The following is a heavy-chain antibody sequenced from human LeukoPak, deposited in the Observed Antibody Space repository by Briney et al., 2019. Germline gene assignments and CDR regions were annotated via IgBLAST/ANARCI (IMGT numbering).Heavy chain of an antibody. CDR3: AKGDYDDSSGYRPIQH. J-gene: IGHJ1*01. CDR1: GFTFSSYA. CDR2: ISGSGDST. Sequence: GGSLRLSCAASGFTFSSYAVTWVRQAPGKWLEWVSVISGSGDSTYYADSVKGRFTISRDNSKNTLYLQMNSLRAEDTAVYYCAKGDYDDSSGYRPIQHWGQGTLVTVSS. D-gene: IGHD3-22*01. V-gene: IGHV3-23*01.